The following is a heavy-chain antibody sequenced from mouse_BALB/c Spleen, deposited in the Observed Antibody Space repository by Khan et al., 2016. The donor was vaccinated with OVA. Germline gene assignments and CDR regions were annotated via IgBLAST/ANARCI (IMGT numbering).Heavy chain of an antibody. J-gene: IGHJ3*01. CDR2: IWAGGST. V-gene: IGHV2-9*02. D-gene: IGHD1-3*01. Sequence: QVQLKQSGPGLVAPSQTLSITCTVSGFSLSNYGVHWVRQPPGKGLEWLGVIWAGGSTNHNSALMSRLSISNDDSKSQVFLKMNSLQTDDTAMYYCARAFYNGAWFAYWGQGTLVTVS. CDR1: GFSLSNYG. CDR3: ARAFYNGAWFAY.